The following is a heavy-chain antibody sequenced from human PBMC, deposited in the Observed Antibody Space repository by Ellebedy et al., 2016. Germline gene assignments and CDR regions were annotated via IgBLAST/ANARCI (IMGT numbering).Heavy chain of an antibody. J-gene: IGHJ4*02. CDR2: ISGGGRTT. V-gene: IGHV3-23*01. Sequence: GESLKISXAASGFTFYNYVMTWVRQAPGKGLEWVSSISGGGRTTFYTDSVRGRFTISRDNSEDKVYLQMNNLRDEDTALYYCAKYFRSGSYYHFDNWGPGTLVTVSS. CDR3: AKYFRSGSYYHFDN. D-gene: IGHD3-10*01. CDR1: GFTFYNYV.